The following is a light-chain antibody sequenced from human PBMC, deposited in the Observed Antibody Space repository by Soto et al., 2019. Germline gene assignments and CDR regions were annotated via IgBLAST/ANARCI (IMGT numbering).Light chain of an antibody. CDR3: QHYNNWPFT. CDR2: GAS. V-gene: IGKV3-15*01. J-gene: IGKJ2*01. Sequence: EIVMTQSPATLSVSPGERATLPCRASQSVSSNLAWYQQKPGQAPSLLIYGASARATGIPARFSGSGSGTEFTLTISSLQSEDFAVYYCQHYNNWPFTFGQGTKLEI. CDR1: QSVSSN.